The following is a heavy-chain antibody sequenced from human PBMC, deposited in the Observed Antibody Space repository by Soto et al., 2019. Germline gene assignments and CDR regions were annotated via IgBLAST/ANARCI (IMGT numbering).Heavy chain of an antibody. V-gene: IGHV3-30-3*01. J-gene: IGHJ6*02. Sequence: GGSLRLSCAASGFTFSSYAMHWVRQAPGKGLEWVAVISYDGSNKYYADSVKGRFTISRDNSKNTLYLQMNSLRAEDTAVYYCARVGSRSWYSPNYYYYGMDVWGQGTTVTVSS. CDR1: GFTFSSYA. D-gene: IGHD6-13*01. CDR3: ARVGSRSWYSPNYYYYGMDV. CDR2: ISYDGSNK.